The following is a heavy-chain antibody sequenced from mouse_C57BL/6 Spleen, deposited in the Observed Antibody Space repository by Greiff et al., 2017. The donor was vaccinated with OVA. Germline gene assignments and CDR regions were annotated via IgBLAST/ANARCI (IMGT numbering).Heavy chain of an antibody. Sequence: DVKLVESGGGLVQPGGSLKLSCAASGFTFSDYYMYWVRQTPEKRLEWVAYISNGGGSTYYPDTVKGRFTISRDNAKNTLSLQMSRLKSEDTAMYYCARRDYYYGSSYYAMDYWGQGTSVTVSS. J-gene: IGHJ4*01. CDR3: ARRDYYYGSSYYAMDY. D-gene: IGHD1-1*01. CDR2: ISNGGGST. CDR1: GFTFSDYY. V-gene: IGHV5-12*01.